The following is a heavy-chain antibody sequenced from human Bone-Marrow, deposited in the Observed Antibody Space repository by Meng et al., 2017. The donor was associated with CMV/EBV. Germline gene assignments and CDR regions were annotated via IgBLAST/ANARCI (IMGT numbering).Heavy chain of an antibody. D-gene: IGHD3/OR15-3a*01. Sequence: GSLRLSCAASGFTFSSYAMSWVRQPPGKGLEWIGEINHRGSTNSSPSLKSRVTISVDTSKNQFSLKLSSVTAADTAVYHCARGNRGLDEVVRGGYYYYGMDVWGQGTTVTVSS. CDR2: INHRGST. V-gene: IGHV4-34*01. CDR3: ARGNRGLDEVVRGGYYYYGMDV. J-gene: IGHJ6*02. CDR1: GFTFSSYA.